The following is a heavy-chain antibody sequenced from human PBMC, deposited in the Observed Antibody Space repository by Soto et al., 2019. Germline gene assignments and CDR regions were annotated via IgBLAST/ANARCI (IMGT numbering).Heavy chain of an antibody. D-gene: IGHD3-10*01. Sequence: PGGSLRLSCAASGFTFSSYAMSWIRQAPGKGLEWVSAISGSGGSTYYADSVKGRFTISRDNSKNTLYLQMNSLRAEDTAVYYCASHMVRGVINFIAHLDYWGQGTLVTVSS. V-gene: IGHV3-23*01. CDR1: GFTFSSYA. CDR3: ASHMVRGVINFIAHLDY. CDR2: ISGSGGST. J-gene: IGHJ4*02.